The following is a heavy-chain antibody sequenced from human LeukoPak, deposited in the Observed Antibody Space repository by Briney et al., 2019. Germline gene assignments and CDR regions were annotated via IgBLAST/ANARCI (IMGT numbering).Heavy chain of an antibody. Sequence: GGSLRLSCAASGFTFSSYAMSWVRQAPGKGLEWVSAISGSGGSTYYADSVKGRFTISRDNAKSSLYLQMNSLRAEDTAVYYCARDNYDSSGSPFDYWGQGTLVTVSS. J-gene: IGHJ4*02. CDR1: GFTFSSYA. V-gene: IGHV3-23*01. CDR3: ARDNYDSSGSPFDY. CDR2: ISGSGGST. D-gene: IGHD3-22*01.